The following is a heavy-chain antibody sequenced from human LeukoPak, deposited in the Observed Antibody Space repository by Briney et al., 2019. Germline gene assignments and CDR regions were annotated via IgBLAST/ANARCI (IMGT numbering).Heavy chain of an antibody. CDR1: ESTFSNYE. J-gene: IGHJ6*04. CDR2: ISSSGNTK. V-gene: IGHV3-48*03. D-gene: IGHD2-21*02. CDR3: VLGGLYVVVTVEKYYYGMDV. Sequence: GGSLRLSCAASESTFSNYEMKWVRQAPGKGLEWVAYISSSGNTKYYADSVRGRFTISRNNAKNSLYLQMNSLRAEDTAVYYCVLGGLYVVVTVEKYYYGMDVWGKGTTVTVSS.